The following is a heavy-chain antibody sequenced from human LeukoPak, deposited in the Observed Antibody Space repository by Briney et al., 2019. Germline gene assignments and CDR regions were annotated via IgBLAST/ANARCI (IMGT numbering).Heavy chain of an antibody. J-gene: IGHJ4*02. Sequence: GGSLGLSCAASGFTFRDHYMDWVRQAPGKGLEWVGRTRNKANSYTTEYAASVKGRFTISRDDSKNSLYLQMNSLKTEDTAVYYCASGMSLSGDYWGQGTLVTVSS. CDR2: TRNKANSYTT. CDR3: ASGMSLSGDY. V-gene: IGHV3-72*01. CDR1: GFTFRDHY. D-gene: IGHD1-14*01.